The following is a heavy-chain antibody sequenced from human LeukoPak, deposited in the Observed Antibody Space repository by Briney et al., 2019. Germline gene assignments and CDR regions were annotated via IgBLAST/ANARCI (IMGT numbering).Heavy chain of an antibody. J-gene: IGHJ4*02. Sequence: ASVKVSCKASGYTFTSYYMHWVRQAPGQGLEWMGIINPSGGSTNYAQKFQGRVTMTRDTSTSTVYMELSSLRSEDRAVSYCARGVYYYDSSGYFPLYFDYWGQGTLVTVSS. CDR3: ARGVYYYDSSGYFPLYFDY. D-gene: IGHD3-22*01. CDR2: INPSGGST. CDR1: GYTFTSYY. V-gene: IGHV1-46*01.